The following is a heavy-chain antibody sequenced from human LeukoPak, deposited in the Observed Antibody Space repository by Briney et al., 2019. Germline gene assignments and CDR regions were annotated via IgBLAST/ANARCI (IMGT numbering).Heavy chain of an antibody. CDR2: INQNAGT. D-gene: IGHD6-6*01. J-gene: IGHJ5*02. CDR1: GGSIRGYY. CDR3: ARGRTRLSWLDP. V-gene: IGHV4-34*01. Sequence: PETLSLTCAVSGGSIRGYYWSWVRQSPGKALEWIGDINQNAGTDYNPSLKSRVTISIDSSKNQISLNVTAATAADTAIYYCARGRTRLSWLDPWGQGTLVTVSS.